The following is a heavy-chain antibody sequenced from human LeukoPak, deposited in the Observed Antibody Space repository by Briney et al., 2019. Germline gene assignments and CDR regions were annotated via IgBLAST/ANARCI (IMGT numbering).Heavy chain of an antibody. CDR1: GYTFTCYY. CDR2: INPNSGGT. D-gene: IGHD3-3*01. V-gene: IGHV1-2*02. J-gene: IGHJ4*02. Sequence: ASVKVSCKASGYTFTCYYMHWVRQAPGQGHEWMGWINPNSGGTNYAQKFQGRVTITMDTSISTAYMELSRLSSDDTAVYYCARDRDRLEWLFNYWGQGTLVTVSS. CDR3: ARDRDRLEWLFNY.